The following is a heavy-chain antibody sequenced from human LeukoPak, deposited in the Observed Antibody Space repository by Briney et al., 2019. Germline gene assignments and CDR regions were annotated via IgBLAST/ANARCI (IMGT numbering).Heavy chain of an antibody. Sequence: SETLSLTCTVSGGSISSYYWSWIRQPAGKGLEWIGRIYTSGSTNYNPSLKSRVTMSVDTSKNQFSQKLSSVTAADTAVYYCARDIVVVPAENYYGMDVWGQGTTVTVSS. D-gene: IGHD2-2*01. CDR1: GGSISSYY. J-gene: IGHJ6*02. CDR3: ARDIVVVPAENYYGMDV. V-gene: IGHV4-4*07. CDR2: IYTSGST.